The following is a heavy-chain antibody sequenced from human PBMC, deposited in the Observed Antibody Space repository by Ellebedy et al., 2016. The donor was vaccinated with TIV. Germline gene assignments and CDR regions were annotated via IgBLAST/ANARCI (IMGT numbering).Heavy chain of an antibody. V-gene: IGHV1-18*04. CDR1: GYSFTSYG. D-gene: IGHD6-19*01. Sequence: AASVKVSCKASGYSFTSYGISWVRQAPGQGLGWMGWINAYNGNTNIAQKFQGRVTMTTDTSTSTAYMEVRRLRSDDTAVYYCAREIGAGPVVFQYWGQGTLVIVSS. J-gene: IGHJ1*01. CDR2: INAYNGNT. CDR3: AREIGAGPVVFQY.